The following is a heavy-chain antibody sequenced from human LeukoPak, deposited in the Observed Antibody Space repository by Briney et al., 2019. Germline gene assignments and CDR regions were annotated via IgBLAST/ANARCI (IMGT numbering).Heavy chain of an antibody. CDR2: INAGNGNT. V-gene: IGHV1-3*01. CDR1: GYTFTSYA. Sequence: ASVKVSCKASGYTFTSYAMHWVRQAPGQRLEWMGWINAGNGNTKYSQKFQGRVTITRDTSASTAYMELSSRRSEDTAVYYCARDSGSSGWRSNWFDPWGQGTLVTVSS. CDR3: ARDSGSSGWRSNWFDP. J-gene: IGHJ5*02. D-gene: IGHD6-19*01.